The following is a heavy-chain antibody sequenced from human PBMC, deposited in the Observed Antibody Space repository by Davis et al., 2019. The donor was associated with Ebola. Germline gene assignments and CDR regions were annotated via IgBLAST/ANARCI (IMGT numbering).Heavy chain of an antibody. Sequence: PGGSLRLSCAASGFTFSSYGMHWVRQAPGKGLEWVAVISYDGSNKYYADSVKCRFTISRDNSKNTLYLQMNSLRAEDTAVYYCAKGDSGYAWGQGTLVTVSS. J-gene: IGHJ4*02. CDR1: GFTFSSYG. V-gene: IGHV3-30*18. CDR3: AKGDSGYA. CDR2: ISYDGSNK. D-gene: IGHD5-12*01.